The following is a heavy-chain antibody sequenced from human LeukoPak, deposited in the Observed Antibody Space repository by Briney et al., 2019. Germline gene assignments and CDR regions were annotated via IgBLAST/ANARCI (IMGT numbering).Heavy chain of an antibody. Sequence: GASVKVSCKASGYTFTSYGISWVRQAPGQGLEWMGWMNPNTGNTGYAQKFQGRVTITRNTSISTAYMELSSLRSEDTAVYFCTRKQWLNWFDPWGQGTLVTVSS. J-gene: IGHJ5*02. CDR3: TRKQWLNWFDP. V-gene: IGHV1-8*03. CDR2: MNPNTGNT. CDR1: GYTFTSYG. D-gene: IGHD6-19*01.